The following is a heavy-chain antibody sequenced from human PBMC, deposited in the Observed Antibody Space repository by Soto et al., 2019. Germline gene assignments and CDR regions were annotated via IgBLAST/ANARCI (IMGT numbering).Heavy chain of an antibody. V-gene: IGHV4-59*01. CDR1: GCSIISYY. D-gene: IGHD3-10*01. Sequence: SETLSLTCTVSGCSIISYYWSWIRQPPGKGLEWIGYISYSGSTNYNPSLKSRVTISVDTSKNQFSLKVKSVTGADTAVYYCARGGLYYYGSGSYYNDWFDPWGQGTLVTVSS. CDR3: ARGGLYYYGSGSYYNDWFDP. CDR2: ISYSGST. J-gene: IGHJ5*02.